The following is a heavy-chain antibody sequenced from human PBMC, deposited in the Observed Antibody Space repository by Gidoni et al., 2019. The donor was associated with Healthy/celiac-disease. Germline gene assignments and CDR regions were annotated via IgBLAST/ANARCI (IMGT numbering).Heavy chain of an antibody. CDR2: IYYSGST. J-gene: IGHJ3*02. CDR3: ARDNADGIVGANHAFDI. D-gene: IGHD1-26*01. Sequence: QVQLQESGPGLVKPSETLSLTCTVSGGYISSYYWSWIRQPPGKGLEWIGYIYYSGSTNYNPSLKSRVTISVDTSKTQFSLKLSSVTAADTAVYYCARDNADGIVGANHAFDIWGQGTMVTVSS. CDR1: GGYISSYY. V-gene: IGHV4-59*01.